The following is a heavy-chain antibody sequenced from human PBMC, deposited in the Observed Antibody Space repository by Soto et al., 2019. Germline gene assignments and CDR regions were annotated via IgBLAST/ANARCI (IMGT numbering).Heavy chain of an antibody. D-gene: IGHD3-3*01. J-gene: IGHJ3*02. Sequence: NPGGSLRLSCAASGFTFSDYYMSRIRQAPGKGLEWVSYISSSGSTIYYADSVKGRFTISRDNAKNSLYLQMNSLRAEDTAVYYCARDFWATDAFDIWGQGTMVTVSS. CDR2: ISSSGSTI. V-gene: IGHV3-11*01. CDR1: GFTFSDYY. CDR3: ARDFWATDAFDI.